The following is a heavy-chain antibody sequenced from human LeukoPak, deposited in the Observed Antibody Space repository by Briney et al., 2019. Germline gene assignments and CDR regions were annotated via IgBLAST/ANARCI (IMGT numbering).Heavy chain of an antibody. CDR3: AREISYYDSSGYSLLPFDY. V-gene: IGHV3-21*01. D-gene: IGHD3-22*01. J-gene: IGHJ4*02. CDR1: GFTFSSYS. CDR2: ISSSSSYI. Sequence: PGGSLRLSCAASGFTFSSYSMNWVRQAPGKGLHWVSSISSSSSYIYYADSVKGRFTISRDNAKNSLYLQMNSLRAEDTAVYYCAREISYYDSSGYSLLPFDYWGQGTLVTVSS.